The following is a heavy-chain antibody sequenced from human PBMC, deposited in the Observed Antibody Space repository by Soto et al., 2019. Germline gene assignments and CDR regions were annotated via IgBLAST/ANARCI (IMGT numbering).Heavy chain of an antibody. J-gene: IGHJ4*02. Sequence: VGSLRLSWAASGFTFNNYCMNCVRQAPGKGLEWVANLKQDGSEEYYVDSVKGRFTISRDNAKNSLYLQMNSLRAEDTAVYYCARVFDGSNYYRHFDYWGQGTLVTVS. D-gene: IGHD3-22*01. CDR3: ARVFDGSNYYRHFDY. CDR1: GFTFNNYC. CDR2: LKQDGSEE. V-gene: IGHV3-7*04.